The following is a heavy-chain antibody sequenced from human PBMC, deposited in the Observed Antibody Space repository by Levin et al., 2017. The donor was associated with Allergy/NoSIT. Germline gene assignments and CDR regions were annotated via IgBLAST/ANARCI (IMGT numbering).Heavy chain of an antibody. CDR2: IFYNGST. D-gene: IGHD3-3*01. J-gene: IGHJ4*02. CDR3: ASRYDFWSGYYRFAGFSY. Sequence: SQTLSLTCTVSGGSISTSSYYWGWIRQPPGKGLEWIGTIFYNGSTYYNPSLKSRVTISVDTSKNQLSLKLSSVTAADTALYYCASRYDFWSGYYRFAGFSYWGQGTLVTVSS. CDR1: GGSISTSSYY. V-gene: IGHV4-39*01.